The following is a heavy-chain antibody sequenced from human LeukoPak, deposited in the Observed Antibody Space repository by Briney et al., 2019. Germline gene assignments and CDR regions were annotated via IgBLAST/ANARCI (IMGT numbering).Heavy chain of an antibody. J-gene: IGHJ4*02. CDR3: AREISPYSSSWYGTN. D-gene: IGHD6-13*01. CDR2: ISYDGSNK. CDR1: GFTFSSYA. V-gene: IGHV3-30-3*01. Sequence: PGGSLRLSCAASGFTFSSYAMHWVRQAPGKGLEWVAVISYDGSNKYYADSVKGRFTISRDNSKNTLYLQMNSLRAEDTAVYYCAREISPYSSSWYGTNWGQGTLVTVSS.